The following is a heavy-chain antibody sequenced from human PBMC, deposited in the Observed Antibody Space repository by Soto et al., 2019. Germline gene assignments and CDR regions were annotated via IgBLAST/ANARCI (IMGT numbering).Heavy chain of an antibody. CDR1: GGSFNGYY. J-gene: IGHJ2*01. Sequence: SETLSLTCAVYGGSFNGYYWSWIRQPPGKGLEWIGEITHIGSTNYNPSLKSRVTISVDTSKNQFSLKLSSVSAADTAVYFCARGLGRYFDLWGRGTLVTVSS. CDR3: ARGLGRYFDL. V-gene: IGHV4-34*01. CDR2: ITHIGST. D-gene: IGHD3-16*01.